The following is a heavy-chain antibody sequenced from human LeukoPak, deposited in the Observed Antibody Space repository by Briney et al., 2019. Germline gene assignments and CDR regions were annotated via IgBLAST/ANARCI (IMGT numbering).Heavy chain of an antibody. J-gene: IGHJ4*02. CDR1: GFTFSNNA. D-gene: IGHD2-8*01. CDR2: ITGTVATGDPP. V-gene: IGHV3-23*01. CDR3: AKAFGTNGYFQLPIDF. Sequence: PGGSLRLSCAASGFTFSNNAMSWVRQAPGKGLECVSAITGTVATGDPPYYAGSVKGRFTISRDNSRNTLYLQLNDLRAEDTAIYYCAKAFGTNGYFQLPIDFWGQGTLVTVSS.